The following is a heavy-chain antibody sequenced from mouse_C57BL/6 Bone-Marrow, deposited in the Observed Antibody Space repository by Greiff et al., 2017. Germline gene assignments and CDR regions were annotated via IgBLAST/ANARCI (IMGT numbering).Heavy chain of an antibody. J-gene: IGHJ2*01. CDR1: GFPITSGYY. V-gene: IGHV12-3*01. D-gene: IGHD1-1*01. CDR3: AGDRCSLLLRPDY. CDR2: ITHSGET. Sequence: QVQLQQSGPGLVKPSQSLFLTCSITGFPITSGYYWIWIRQSPGKPLEWMGYITHSGETFYNPSLQSPISITRETSKNQFFLQLNSVTTEDTAMYYCAGDRCSLLLRPDYWGQGTTLTVSS.